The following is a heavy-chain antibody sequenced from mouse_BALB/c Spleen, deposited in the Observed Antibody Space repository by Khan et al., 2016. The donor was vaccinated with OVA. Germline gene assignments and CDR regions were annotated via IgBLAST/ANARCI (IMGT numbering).Heavy chain of an antibody. J-gene: IGHJ3*01. V-gene: IGHV3-2*02. Sequence: EVQLDESGPGLVKPSQSLSLTCTVTGYSITSDYAWNWIRQFPGNRLEWMGYINYSGSTSKKPSLKSRMSITRDTSKNQNFLQLNSVTTEDTATYYCVRVRSYWGQGTLVTVSA. CDR1: GYSITSDYA. CDR2: INYSGST. CDR3: VRVRSY.